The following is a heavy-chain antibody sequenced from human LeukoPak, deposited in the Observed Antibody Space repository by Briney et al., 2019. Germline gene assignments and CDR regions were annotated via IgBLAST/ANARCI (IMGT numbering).Heavy chain of an antibody. CDR2: IYPGDSDT. V-gene: IGHV5-51*01. D-gene: IGHD5-18*01. CDR1: GYSFTSYW. J-gene: IGHJ6*02. Sequence: GESLKISCKGSGYSFTSYWIGWGRPMPGKGLEWMGIIYPGDSDTRYSPSFQGQVTISADKSISTAYLQWSSLKASDTAMYYCARQSRGYSYGMDVWGQGTTVTVSS. CDR3: ARQSRGYSYGMDV.